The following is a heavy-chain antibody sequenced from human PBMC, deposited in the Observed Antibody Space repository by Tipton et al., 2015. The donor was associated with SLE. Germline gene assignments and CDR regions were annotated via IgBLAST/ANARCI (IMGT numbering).Heavy chain of an antibody. CDR1: GGSFSGFY. Sequence: TLSLTCAVYGGSFSGFYWNWIRQPPGKGLEWIGEIDHSGSTNYNPSLKSRVTISLDTSKNQLSLRVSSVTAADTAVYYCARDGESVGGVIPYYWGQGTLVTVSS. CDR3: ARDGESVGGVIPYY. CDR2: IDHSGST. D-gene: IGHD3-16*02. V-gene: IGHV4-34*01. J-gene: IGHJ4*02.